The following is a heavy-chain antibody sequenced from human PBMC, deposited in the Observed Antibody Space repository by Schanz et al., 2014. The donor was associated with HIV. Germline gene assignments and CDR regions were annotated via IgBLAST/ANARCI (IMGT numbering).Heavy chain of an antibody. Sequence: QVQLVESGGGVVQPGRSLRLSCAASGFTFSSYGMHWVRQAPGKGLEWVAVIWYDGSNKYYADSVKGRFTISRDTSKSTVYLQMNSLRIEDTGVFYCARDGHGSGSNDFWGQGTLVTVSS. CDR2: IWYDGSNK. J-gene: IGHJ4*02. CDR1: GFTFSSYG. D-gene: IGHD3-10*01. V-gene: IGHV3-33*01. CDR3: ARDGHGSGSNDF.